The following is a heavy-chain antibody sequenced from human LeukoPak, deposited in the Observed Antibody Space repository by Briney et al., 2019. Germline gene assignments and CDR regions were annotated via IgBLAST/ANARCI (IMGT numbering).Heavy chain of an antibody. Sequence: ASVKVSCKASGGTFSRHTISWVRQAPGQGLEWMGIINPSGGSTSYAQKFQGRVTMTRDTSTSTVYMELSSLRSEDTAVYCCAADPRELWSHYYYYGMDVWGQGTTVTVSS. V-gene: IGHV1-46*01. CDR2: INPSGGST. CDR3: AADPRELWSHYYYYGMDV. CDR1: GGTFSRHT. D-gene: IGHD5-18*01. J-gene: IGHJ6*02.